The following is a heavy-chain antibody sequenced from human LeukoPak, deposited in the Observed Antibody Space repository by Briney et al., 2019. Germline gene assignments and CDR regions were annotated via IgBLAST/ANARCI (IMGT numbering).Heavy chain of an antibody. V-gene: IGHV3-43*01. CDR3: AKDGAMEDSGSYGSYWYFDL. Sequence: PGGSLRLSCAASGFTFDDYTMHWVRQAPGKGLEWVSLISWDGGSTYYADSVKGRFTISRDNSKNSLYLQMNSLRTEDTALYYCAKDGAMEDSGSYGSYWYFDLWGRGTLVTVSS. CDR1: GFTFDDYT. D-gene: IGHD1-26*01. J-gene: IGHJ2*01. CDR2: ISWDGGST.